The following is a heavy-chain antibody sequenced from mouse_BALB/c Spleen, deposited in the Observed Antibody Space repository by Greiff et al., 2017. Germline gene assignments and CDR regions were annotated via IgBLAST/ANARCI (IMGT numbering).Heavy chain of an antibody. J-gene: IGHJ4*01. D-gene: IGHD1-1*01. V-gene: IGHV1-67*01. Sequence: VQLQQSGPELVRPGVSVKISCKGSGYTFTDSAMHWVKKSHAKSLEWIGVISTYYGNTNYNQKFKGKATMTVDKSSSTAYMELARLTSEDSAIYYCARDGNYAMDYWGQGTSVTVSS. CDR1: GYTFTDSA. CDR2: ISTYYGNT. CDR3: ARDGNYAMDY.